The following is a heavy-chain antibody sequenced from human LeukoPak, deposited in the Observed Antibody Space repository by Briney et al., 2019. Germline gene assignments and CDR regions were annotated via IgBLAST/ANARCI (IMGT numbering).Heavy chain of an antibody. CDR3: AIGHLGLSIDY. J-gene: IGHJ4*02. Sequence: ASVKVSCKASGYTFTTYTMHWVRQAPGQRLEWMGWINAGNGNTRYSQKFQGRVTITRDTSATTAYMELSSPRSEDTAVYYCAIGHLGLSIDYWGQGALVTVSS. CDR2: INAGNGNT. V-gene: IGHV1-3*01. CDR1: GYTFTTYT. D-gene: IGHD2/OR15-2a*01.